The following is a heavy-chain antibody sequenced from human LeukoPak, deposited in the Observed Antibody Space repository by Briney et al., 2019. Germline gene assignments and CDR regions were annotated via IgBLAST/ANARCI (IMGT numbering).Heavy chain of an antibody. CDR2: ISAYNGNT. V-gene: IGHV1-18*04. J-gene: IGHJ4*02. D-gene: IGHD3-10*01. CDR1: GYTFTSYG. Sequence: WASVKVSCKASGYTFTSYGISWVRQAPGQGLEWMGWISAYNGNTNYAQKLQGRVTMTTDTSTSTAYMELRSLRSDDTAVYYCARVGLHYGSGKLEDYWGQGTLVTVSS. CDR3: ARVGLHYGSGKLEDY.